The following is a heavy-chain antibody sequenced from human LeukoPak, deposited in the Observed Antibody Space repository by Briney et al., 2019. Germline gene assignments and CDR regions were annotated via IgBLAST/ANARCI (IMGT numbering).Heavy chain of an antibody. D-gene: IGHD4-11*01. CDR1: GFTFSSFG. V-gene: IGHV3-7*01. Sequence: GGSLRLSCAASGFTFSSFGMHWVRQAPGKGLEWVANVQHIGGETYYVDSVKGRFTISRDNAKNSVYLQMNSLGADDTAVYYCATYSILNAREFRYWGQGTLVTVTS. J-gene: IGHJ1*01. CDR2: VQHIGGET. CDR3: ATYSILNAREFRY.